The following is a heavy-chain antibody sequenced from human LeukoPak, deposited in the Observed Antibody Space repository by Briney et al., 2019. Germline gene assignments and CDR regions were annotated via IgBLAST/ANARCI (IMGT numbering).Heavy chain of an antibody. V-gene: IGHV3-72*01. CDR3: AREGSPYYYDSSGYFDY. D-gene: IGHD3-22*01. CDR2: TRNKANSYTT. Sequence: PGGSLRLSCAASGFTFSDHYMDWVRQAPGKGLEWVGRTRNKANSYTTEYAASVKGRFTISRDDSKNSLYLQMNSLKTEDTAVYYCAREGSPYYYDSSGYFDYWGQGTLVTVSS. CDR1: GFTFSDHY. J-gene: IGHJ4*02.